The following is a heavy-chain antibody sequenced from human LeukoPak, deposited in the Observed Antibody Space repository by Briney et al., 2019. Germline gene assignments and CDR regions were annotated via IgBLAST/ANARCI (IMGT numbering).Heavy chain of an antibody. CDR1: GFAFSSQA. CDR3: AAGRSGSNGLWNF. J-gene: IGHJ4*02. V-gene: IGHV3-23*01. CDR2: ISDGGGST. D-gene: IGHD1-26*01. Sequence: GGSLRLSCAASGFAFSSQAMGWVRQAPGKGLEWVSAISDGGGSTYYADSVEGRFTISRDNAKNTVYLQMNSLRVEDTAVYYCAAGRSGSNGLWNFWGQGTLVTVSS.